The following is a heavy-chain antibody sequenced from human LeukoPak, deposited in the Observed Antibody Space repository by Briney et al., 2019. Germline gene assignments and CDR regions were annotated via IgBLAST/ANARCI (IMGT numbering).Heavy chain of an antibody. Sequence: SETLSLTCTVSGGSISTSSHYWGWIRQPPGKGLEWIAAIHYSGSTYSDPSLQSRVTISGDTSNNQFSLRLTSVTAADTAVYYCASLYYYGSGSYPIYWGQGTLVTVSS. J-gene: IGHJ4*02. D-gene: IGHD3-10*01. CDR2: IHYSGST. CDR1: GGSISTSSHY. CDR3: ASLYYYGSGSYPIY. V-gene: IGHV4-39*01.